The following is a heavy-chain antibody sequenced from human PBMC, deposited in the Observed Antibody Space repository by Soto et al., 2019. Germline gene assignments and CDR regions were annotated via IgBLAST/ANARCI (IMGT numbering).Heavy chain of an antibody. V-gene: IGHV3-11*05. J-gene: IGHJ2*01. CDR2: ISSMSSYT. Sequence: GGSLRLSCAASGFPLSDYYMSWIRQAPGKGLEWVSYISSMSSYTNYADSVKGRFTISRDNAKKSLYLQMNSLRAEDTAVYYCARDQYCSGGNCHGYFGLWGRGTLVTVSS. CDR1: GFPLSDYY. CDR3: ARDQYCSGGNCHGYFGL. D-gene: IGHD2-15*01.